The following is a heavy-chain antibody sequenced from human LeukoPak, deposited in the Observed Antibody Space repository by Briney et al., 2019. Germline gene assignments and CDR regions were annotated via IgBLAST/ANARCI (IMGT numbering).Heavy chain of an antibody. CDR3: ARPGVAGYFHY. D-gene: IGHD6-19*01. V-gene: IGHV3-72*01. CDR1: GFTFSDHY. CDR2: TRNKANSYTT. Sequence: GGSLRLSCAASGFTFSDHYMDWVRQAPGKGLEWVGRTRNKANSYTTEYAASVKGRFTISRDDSKNSLHLQMNSLKTEDTAVYYCARPGVAGYFHYWGQGTLVTVSS. J-gene: IGHJ4*02.